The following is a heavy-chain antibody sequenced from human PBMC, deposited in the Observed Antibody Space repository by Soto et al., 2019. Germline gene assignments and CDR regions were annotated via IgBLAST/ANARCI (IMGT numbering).Heavy chain of an antibody. D-gene: IGHD6-13*01. Sequence: GESLKISCQSSGYTFSNFWIGWVRQLPGKGLEWMGIIYPGDHETRYSPSFHGKVTISADKSINTAYLQWNSLEASDTAFYFCARSPRSSPYFDYWGQGALVTVSS. J-gene: IGHJ4*02. CDR1: GYTFSNFW. CDR3: ARSPRSSPYFDY. CDR2: IYPGDHET. V-gene: IGHV5-51*01.